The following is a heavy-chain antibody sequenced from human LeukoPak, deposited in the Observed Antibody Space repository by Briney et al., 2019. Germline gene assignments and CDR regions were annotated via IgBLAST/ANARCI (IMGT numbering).Heavy chain of an antibody. CDR3: AKGTMATITPSSFDY. J-gene: IGHJ4*02. CDR2: ISWNSGSI. CDR1: GFTFDDYA. V-gene: IGHV3-9*03. D-gene: IGHD5-24*01. Sequence: GRSLRLSXAASGFTFDDYAMHWVRQAPGKGLEWVSGISWNSGSIGYADSVKGRFTISRDNAKNSLYLQMNSLRAEDMALYYCAKGTMATITPSSFDYWGQGTLVTVSS.